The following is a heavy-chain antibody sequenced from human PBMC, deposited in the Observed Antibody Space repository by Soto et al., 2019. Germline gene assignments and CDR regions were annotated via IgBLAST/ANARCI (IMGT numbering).Heavy chain of an antibody. V-gene: IGHV3-23*01. CDR2: ISGSGSTI. D-gene: IGHD3-10*01. CDR1: GFTFTTYA. Sequence: EVQLLESGGGLVQPGGSLRLSCAASGFTFTTYAMRWVRQAPGKGLEWVSAISGSGSTIYYADSVKGRFTISRDNSKNTLYLQVNSLRAEDTAVYYCASGWGLRYFDHWGQGILVTVSS. CDR3: ASGWGLRYFDH. J-gene: IGHJ4*02.